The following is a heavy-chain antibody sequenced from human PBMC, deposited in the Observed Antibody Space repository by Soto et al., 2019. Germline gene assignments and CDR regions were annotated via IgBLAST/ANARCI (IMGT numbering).Heavy chain of an antibody. V-gene: IGHV3-23*01. D-gene: IGHD4-17*01. Sequence: GGSLRLSCAASGFTFSSYAMSWVRQAPGKGLEWVSAISGSGGSTYYADSVKGRFTISRDNSKNTLYLQMNSLRAEDTAVYYCAKDGSHLDYGDYFGYFYYWGQGTLVTVSS. CDR2: ISGSGGST. CDR3: AKDGSHLDYGDYFGYFYY. CDR1: GFTFSSYA. J-gene: IGHJ4*02.